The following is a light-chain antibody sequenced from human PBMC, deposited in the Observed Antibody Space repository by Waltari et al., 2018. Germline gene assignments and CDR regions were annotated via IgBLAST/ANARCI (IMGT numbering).Light chain of an antibody. CDR1: SSDVGSYNL. V-gene: IGLV2-23*01. Sequence: QSALTQPASVSGSPGQSITISCTGTSSDVGSYNLVSWYQQHPGKAPKLLIYEGSKRPSGVANRFSGSKSGNTASLTISGLQADDEADYYCCSYAPSSTVWVFGGGTKLTVL. CDR3: CSYAPSSTVWV. CDR2: EGS. J-gene: IGLJ3*02.